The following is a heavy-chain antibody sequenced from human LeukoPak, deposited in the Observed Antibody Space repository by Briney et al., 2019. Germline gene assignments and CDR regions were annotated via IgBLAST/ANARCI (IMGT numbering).Heavy chain of an antibody. Sequence: ASVKVSCKASGYTFTSYDINWVRRATGQGLEWMGWTNPNSGNTGYAQKFQGRVTMTSNTSISTAYMELSSLRSEDTAVYYCARAIRQQLVRRYYYYYYMDVWGKGTTVTVSS. J-gene: IGHJ6*03. CDR2: TNPNSGNT. D-gene: IGHD6-13*01. V-gene: IGHV1-8*01. CDR1: GYTFTSYD. CDR3: ARAIRQQLVRRYYYYYYMDV.